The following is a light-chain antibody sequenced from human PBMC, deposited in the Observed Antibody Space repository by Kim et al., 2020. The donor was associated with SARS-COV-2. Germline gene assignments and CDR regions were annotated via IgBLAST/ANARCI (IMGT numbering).Light chain of an antibody. J-gene: IGKJ5*01. CDR3: LQHSTYPFT. V-gene: IGKV1-17*01. Sequence: AAGGERVPITCRASQDIRNDLGWYQQNPGRAPKRLIYGASSLQSGVPSRFSGSGSGTEFTLTISSVQPEDFATYFCLQHSTYPFTFGQGTRLEIK. CDR2: GAS. CDR1: QDIRND.